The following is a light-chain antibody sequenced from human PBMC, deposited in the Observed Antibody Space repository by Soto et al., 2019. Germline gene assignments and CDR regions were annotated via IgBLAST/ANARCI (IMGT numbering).Light chain of an antibody. CDR2: DAT. Sequence: AVQLTQSPSSLSASVGDTVGITCRASQGIGGDLAWYQQSPGKAPVLLLYDATRLESGVPSRFSGSGSGTDFSLTITSLQPEDFATYICQQFNSYPRTFGQGTKV. V-gene: IGKV1-13*02. CDR3: QQFNSYPRT. CDR1: QGIGGD. J-gene: IGKJ1*01.